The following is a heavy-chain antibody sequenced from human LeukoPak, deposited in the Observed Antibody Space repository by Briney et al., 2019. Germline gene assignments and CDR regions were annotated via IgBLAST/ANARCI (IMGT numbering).Heavy chain of an antibody. D-gene: IGHD6-6*01. CDR1: GFTFSSYS. J-gene: IGHJ5*02. Sequence: GGSLRLSCAASGFTFSSYSMNWVRQAPGKGREWVSSISSSSSYIYYADSVKGRFTISRDNAKNSLYLQMNSLRAEDTAVYYCARDAAARPPFDPWGQGTLVTVSS. V-gene: IGHV3-21*01. CDR3: ARDAAARPPFDP. CDR2: ISSSSSYI.